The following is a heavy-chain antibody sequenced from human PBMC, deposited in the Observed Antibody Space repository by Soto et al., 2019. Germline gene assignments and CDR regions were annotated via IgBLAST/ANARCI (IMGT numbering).Heavy chain of an antibody. D-gene: IGHD5-12*01. Sequence: ASVKVSCKASGYTFTSYYMHWVRQAPGQGLEWMGIINPSGGSTSYAQKFQGRVTMTRDTSTSTVYMELSSLGSEDTAVYYCARDFVIVATIPPDTYYYGMDVWGQGTTVTVSS. CDR1: GYTFTSYY. V-gene: IGHV1-46*01. CDR3: ARDFVIVATIPPDTYYYGMDV. CDR2: INPSGGST. J-gene: IGHJ6*02.